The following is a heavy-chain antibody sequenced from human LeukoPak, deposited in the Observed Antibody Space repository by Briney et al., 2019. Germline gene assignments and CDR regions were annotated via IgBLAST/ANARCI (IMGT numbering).Heavy chain of an antibody. CDR1: GYTFTGYY. D-gene: IGHD3-10*01. CDR3: VRNLWFGESSDSFDM. Sequence: GASVKVSCKSSGYTFTGYYMHWVRQAPGQGLEWMGWINPNSGATNYAQKFQGRVTMPRHTSISTAYMDMSSLRPDDTAVYYCVRNLWFGESSDSFDMWGQGTMVTVCS. J-gene: IGHJ3*02. V-gene: IGHV1-2*02. CDR2: INPNSGAT.